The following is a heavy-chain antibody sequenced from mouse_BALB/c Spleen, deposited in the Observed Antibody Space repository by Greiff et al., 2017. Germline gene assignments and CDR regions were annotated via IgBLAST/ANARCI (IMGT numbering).Heavy chain of an antibody. D-gene: IGHD2-14*01. CDR3: APEVRRSAMDY. CDR1: GYTFTSYT. V-gene: IGHV1-4*02. J-gene: IGHJ4*01. Sequence: VQLQQSAAELARPGASVKMSCKASGYTFTSYTMHWVKQRPGQGLEWIGYINPSSGYTEYNQKFKDKTTLTADKSSSTAYMQLSSLTSEDSAVYYCAPEVRRSAMDYWGQGTSVTVSS. CDR2: INPSSGYT.